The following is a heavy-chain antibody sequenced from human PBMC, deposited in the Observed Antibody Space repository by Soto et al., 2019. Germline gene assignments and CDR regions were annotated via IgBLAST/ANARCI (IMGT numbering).Heavy chain of an antibody. CDR1: GGSFSGYY. J-gene: IGHJ6*02. CDR3: ARVERYCSSTSCYYYGMDV. D-gene: IGHD2-2*01. Sequence: SETLSLTCAVYGGSFSGYYWSWIRQPPGKGLEWIGEINHSGSTNYNPSLKSRVTISVDTSKNQFSLKLSSVTAADTAVYYCARVERYCSSTSCYYYGMDVWGQGTTVTVSS. CDR2: INHSGST. V-gene: IGHV4-34*01.